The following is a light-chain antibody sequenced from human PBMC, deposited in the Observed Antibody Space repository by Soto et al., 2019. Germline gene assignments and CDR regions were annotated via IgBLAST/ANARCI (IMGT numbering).Light chain of an antibody. CDR2: DVS. Sequence: QSVLTQPASVSGSPGQSITISCTGNRSDVGGFKYVSWYQQHPGKAPKRMIYDVSNRPSGVSNRFSGSKSGNTASLSISGLQAEDEADYYCSSHTNSMVVFGGGTKLTVL. CDR3: SSHTNSMVV. V-gene: IGLV2-14*01. J-gene: IGLJ2*01. CDR1: RSDVGGFKY.